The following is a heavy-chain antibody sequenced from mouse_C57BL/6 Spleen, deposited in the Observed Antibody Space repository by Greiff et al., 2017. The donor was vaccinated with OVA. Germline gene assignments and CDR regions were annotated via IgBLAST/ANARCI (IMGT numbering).Heavy chain of an antibody. CDR2: INPGSGYT. CDR1: GYTFTSYT. D-gene: IGHD1-1*01. V-gene: IGHV1-4*01. Sequence: QVQLQQSGAELARPGASVKMSCKASGYTFTSYTMHWVKQRPGQGLEWIGYINPGSGYTKYNQKFKDKATLTADKSSSTAYMHLSSLTSEDSAVYYCANTTVAKVPDYWGQGTTLTVSS. CDR3: ANTTVAKVPDY. J-gene: IGHJ2*01.